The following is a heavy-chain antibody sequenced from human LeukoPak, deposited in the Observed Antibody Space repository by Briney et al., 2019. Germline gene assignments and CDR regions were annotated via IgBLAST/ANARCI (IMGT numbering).Heavy chain of an antibody. J-gene: IGHJ3*02. CDR1: GGSISSYY. CDR3: AREQYSYGCRAVDAFDI. CDR2: IYYSGST. Sequence: SETLSLTCTVSGGSISSYYWSWIRQPPGKGLEWIGYIYYSGSTNYNPSLKSRVTISVDTSKNQFSLKLSSVTAADTAVYYCAREQYSYGCRAVDAFDIWGQGTMVTVSS. D-gene: IGHD5-18*01. V-gene: IGHV4-59*01.